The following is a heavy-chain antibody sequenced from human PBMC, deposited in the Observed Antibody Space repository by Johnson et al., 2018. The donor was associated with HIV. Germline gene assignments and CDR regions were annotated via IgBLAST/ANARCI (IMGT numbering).Heavy chain of an antibody. CDR3: TTEDPRGYGYLFSFGDAFDI. D-gene: IGHD5-18*01. CDR2: IRYDGSNK. J-gene: IGHJ3*02. CDR1: GFTFSSYG. Sequence: SGGGVVQPGGSLRLSCAASGFTFSSYGMHCVRQAPGKGLEWVAFIRYDGSNKYYADSVKGRFTISRDNSKNTLYLQMNSLKTEDTAVYYCTTEDPRGYGYLFSFGDAFDIWGQGTMVTVSS. V-gene: IGHV3-30*02.